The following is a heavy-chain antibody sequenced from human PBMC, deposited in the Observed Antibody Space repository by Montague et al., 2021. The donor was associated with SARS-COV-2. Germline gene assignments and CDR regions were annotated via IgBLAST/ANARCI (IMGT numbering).Heavy chain of an antibody. J-gene: IGHJ6*03. V-gene: IGHV4-34*01. CDR3: ARGLQRVVPGVLGVGPYYYYYYRDV. Sequence: SETLSLTCAGDGGCCGGYYWRWIRQPPGEGLEWIGEINHSGSTKYNPSLKSRVTISIDTSKNQFSLKLSSVTAADTAVYYCARGLQRVVPGVLGVGPYYYYYYRDVGGKGTTVTVSS. D-gene: IGHD2-2*01. CDR2: INHSGST. CDR1: GGCCGGYY.